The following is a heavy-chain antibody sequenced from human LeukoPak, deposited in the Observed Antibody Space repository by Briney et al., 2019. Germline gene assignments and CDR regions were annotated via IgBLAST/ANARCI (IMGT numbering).Heavy chain of an antibody. Sequence: KPSETLSLTCTVSGGSINSSSYCWGWIRQPPGKGLEWIGSFYYSGSTYYNPSLQSRVTISVDTSKNQFSLKLSSVTAADTAVYYCARHVAIFGVVISWFDPWGQGTLVTVSS. CDR3: ARHVAIFGVVISWFDP. CDR2: FYYSGST. V-gene: IGHV4-39*01. D-gene: IGHD3-3*01. CDR1: GGSINSSSYC. J-gene: IGHJ5*02.